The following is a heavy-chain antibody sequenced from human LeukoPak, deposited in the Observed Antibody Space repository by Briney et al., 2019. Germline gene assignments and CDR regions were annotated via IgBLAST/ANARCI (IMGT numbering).Heavy chain of an antibody. CDR1: GFTFSSYR. Sequence: PGGSLRLSCAVSGFTFSSYRMSWVRQATGKGLEWVSSISTSSSSKYYADSVKGRFTISRDNSKNTLFLQMNSLRAEDTAVYYCAKGGLAVAFDLWGRGTLVTVSS. D-gene: IGHD6-19*01. V-gene: IGHV3-21*04. CDR3: AKGGLAVAFDL. J-gene: IGHJ2*01. CDR2: ISTSSSSK.